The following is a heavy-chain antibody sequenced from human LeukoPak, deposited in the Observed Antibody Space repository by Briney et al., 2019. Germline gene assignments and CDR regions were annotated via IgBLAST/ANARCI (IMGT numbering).Heavy chain of an antibody. V-gene: IGHV4-34*01. Sequence: SETLSLTCTVYGGSFSGYYWSWIRQPPGKGLEWIGEINHSGSTNYNPSLKSRVTISVDTSKNQFSLKLSSVTAADTAVYYCARVRVNSSSWSDYWGQGTLVTVSS. CDR2: INHSGST. CDR1: GGSFSGYY. J-gene: IGHJ4*02. D-gene: IGHD6-13*01. CDR3: ARVRVNSSSWSDY.